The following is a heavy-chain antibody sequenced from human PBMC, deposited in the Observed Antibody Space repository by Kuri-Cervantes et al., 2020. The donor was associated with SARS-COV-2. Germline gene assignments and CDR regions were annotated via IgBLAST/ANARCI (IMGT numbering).Heavy chain of an antibody. J-gene: IGHJ4*02. Sequence: ESLKISCTVSGGSISSYYWSWIRQPPGKGLEWIGEINHSGSTNYNPSLKSRVTISVDTSKNQSSLKLSSVTAADTAVYYCARGGFIVVVPAVPFDYWGQGTLVTVSS. V-gene: IGHV4-34*01. D-gene: IGHD2-2*01. CDR2: INHSGST. CDR3: ARGGFIVVVPAVPFDY. CDR1: GGSISSYY.